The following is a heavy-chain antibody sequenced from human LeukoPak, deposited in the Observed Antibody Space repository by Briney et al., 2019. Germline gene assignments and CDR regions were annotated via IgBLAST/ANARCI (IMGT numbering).Heavy chain of an antibody. CDR3: AREVLNWSESEHDYGDYLLILFDP. V-gene: IGHV4-31*03. D-gene: IGHD4-17*01. Sequence: TLSLTCTVSAGSISSGGYYWSWIRQHPGKGLEWIGYIYYNGSTYYNPSLKSRVTKSVDTSKNQFSLELSSVTAAATAVYYYAREVLNWSESEHDYGDYLLILFDPWGQGTLVTVSS. J-gene: IGHJ5*02. CDR1: AGSISSGGYY. CDR2: IYYNGST.